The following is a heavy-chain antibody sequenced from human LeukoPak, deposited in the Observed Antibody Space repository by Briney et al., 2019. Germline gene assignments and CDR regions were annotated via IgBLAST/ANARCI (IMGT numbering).Heavy chain of an antibody. J-gene: IGHJ4*02. V-gene: IGHV4-61*01. CDR1: GGSLNSGTYY. CDR2: IHTSGST. CDR3: ARGQYSGSCFDN. D-gene: IGHD1-26*01. Sequence: PSETLSLTCTVSGGSLNSGTYYWSWIRQPPGKGLEWIGYIHTSGSTNYNPSLKSRVTILVDTSKNQFSLKVSSVTAADTAVYYCARGQYSGSCFDNWGQGSLVTVSS.